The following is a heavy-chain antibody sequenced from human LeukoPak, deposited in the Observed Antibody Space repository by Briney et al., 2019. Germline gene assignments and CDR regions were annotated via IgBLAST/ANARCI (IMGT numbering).Heavy chain of an antibody. Sequence: GRSLRLSCAASGFTFSSYAMHWVRQAPGKGLEWVAVISYDGSNKYYADSVKGRFTISRDNSKNTLYLQMNSLRAEDTAVYYCARDLYCSGGSCYSDYFDYWGQGTLVTVSS. V-gene: IGHV3-30-3*01. CDR1: GFTFSSYA. CDR2: ISYDGSNK. D-gene: IGHD2-15*01. J-gene: IGHJ4*02. CDR3: ARDLYCSGGSCYSDYFDY.